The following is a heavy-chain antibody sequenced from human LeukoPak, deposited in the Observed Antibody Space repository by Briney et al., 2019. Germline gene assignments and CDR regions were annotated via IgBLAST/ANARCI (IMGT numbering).Heavy chain of an antibody. CDR3: ARAPD. CDR1: GFTVSSNY. CDR2: IYSGGST. J-gene: IGHJ4*02. Sequence: PGGPLRLSSAASGFTVSSNYMRWVRQAPGKGLEWASVIYSGGSTYYADSVKGRFTISRDNSKNTLYLQMSSLRVEDTAVYYCARAPDWCQGTLVTVSS. V-gene: IGHV3-53*01.